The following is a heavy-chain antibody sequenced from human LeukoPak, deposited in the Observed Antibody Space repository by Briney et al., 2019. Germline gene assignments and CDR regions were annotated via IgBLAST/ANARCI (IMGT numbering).Heavy chain of an antibody. J-gene: IGHJ4*02. CDR3: ARGGGRRLWFGELSYFDY. CDR2: INHSGST. CDR1: GGSFSGYY. D-gene: IGHD3-10*01. V-gene: IGHV4-34*01. Sequence: SETLSLTCAVYGGSFSGYYWSWIRQPPGKGLEWIGEINHSGSTNYNPSLKSRVTISVDTSKNQFSLKLSSMTAADTAVYYCARGGGRRLWFGELSYFDYWGQGTLVTVSS.